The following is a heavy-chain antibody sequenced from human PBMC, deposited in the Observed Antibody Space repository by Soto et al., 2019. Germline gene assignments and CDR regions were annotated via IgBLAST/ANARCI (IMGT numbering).Heavy chain of an antibody. J-gene: IGHJ4*02. V-gene: IGHV4-34*01. CDR1: GGSFSGYY. D-gene: IGHD3-22*01. CDR3: ASDYYDSSGYYY. CDR2: INHSGST. Sequence: SETLSLTCAVYGGSFSGYYWSWTRQPPGKGLEWIGEINHSGSTNYNPSLKSRVTISVDTSKNQFSLKLSSVTAADTAVYYCASDYYDSSGYYYWGQGTLVTVSS.